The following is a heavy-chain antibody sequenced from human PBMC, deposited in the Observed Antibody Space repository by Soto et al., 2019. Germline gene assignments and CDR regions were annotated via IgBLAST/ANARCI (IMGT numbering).Heavy chain of an antibody. V-gene: IGHV1-69*08. CDR2: IIPLLGIA. Sequence: QVQLVQSGAEVKKPGSSVKVSCKASGGTFSSYTISWVRQAPGQGLEWMGRIIPLLGIANYAKKFQGRVTITADKSTSKAYMELSSLRSEETVAYYCAKEHGCYQYWFDPWGQGALVTVSS. J-gene: IGHJ5*02. D-gene: IGHD3-22*01. CDR3: AKEHGCYQYWFDP. CDR1: GGTFSSYT.